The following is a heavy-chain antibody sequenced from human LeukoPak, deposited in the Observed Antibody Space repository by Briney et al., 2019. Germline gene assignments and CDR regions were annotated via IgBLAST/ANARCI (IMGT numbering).Heavy chain of an antibody. D-gene: IGHD3-22*01. J-gene: IGHJ4*02. CDR3: TTDRYYYDSSGCN. CDR1: GFTFSNAW. V-gene: IGHV3-15*01. CDR2: IKSKTDGGTT. Sequence: WGSLRLSCAASGFTFSNAWMSWVRQAPGKGLEWVGRIKSKTDGGTTDYAAPVIGRFTISRDDSKNTLYLQMNSLKTEDTAVYYCTTDRYYYDSSGCNWGQGTLVTVSS.